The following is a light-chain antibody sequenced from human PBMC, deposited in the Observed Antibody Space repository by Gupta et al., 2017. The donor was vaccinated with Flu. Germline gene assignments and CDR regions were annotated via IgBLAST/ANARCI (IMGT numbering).Light chain of an antibody. Sequence: DIQMTQSPSSLSASVGDRVTITCQASQDISHYLSWSQQKPGKAPKLLIYDASNLQTGVPSRFSGSGSGTNFTFSISSLQPEDFATYYCQHDDRLPFTFGHGTTVDIK. V-gene: IGKV1-33*01. CDR1: QDISHY. CDR2: DAS. CDR3: QHDDRLPFT. J-gene: IGKJ3*01.